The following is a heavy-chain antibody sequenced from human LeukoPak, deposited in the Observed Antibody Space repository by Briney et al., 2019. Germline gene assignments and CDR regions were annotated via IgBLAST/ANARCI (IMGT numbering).Heavy chain of an antibody. V-gene: IGHV3-23*01. CDR2: FGTRHTHI. Sequence: GGSLRLSCVGSGLNFNTYDLTWVRQAPGKGLEWVALFGTRHTHIFYADSVEGRFAISRDNSKNTVYLQMNSLRAEDTAVYYCARVVYCSGGSCQIFAFDIWGQGTMVTVSS. D-gene: IGHD2-15*01. CDR1: GLNFNTYD. J-gene: IGHJ3*02. CDR3: ARVVYCSGGSCQIFAFDI.